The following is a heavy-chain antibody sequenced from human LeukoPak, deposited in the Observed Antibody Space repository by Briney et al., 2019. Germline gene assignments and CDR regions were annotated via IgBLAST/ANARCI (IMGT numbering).Heavy chain of an antibody. CDR1: GYTFTSYD. CDR3: ARGGMNSYYDFWSGNNWFDP. J-gene: IGHJ5*02. Sequence: ASVEVSCKASGYTFTSYDINWVRQATGQGLEWMGWMNPNSGNTGYAQKFQGRVTMTRNTSISTAYMELSSLRSEDTAVYYCARGGMNSYYDFWSGNNWFDPWGQGTLVTVSS. D-gene: IGHD3-3*01. V-gene: IGHV1-8*01. CDR2: MNPNSGNT.